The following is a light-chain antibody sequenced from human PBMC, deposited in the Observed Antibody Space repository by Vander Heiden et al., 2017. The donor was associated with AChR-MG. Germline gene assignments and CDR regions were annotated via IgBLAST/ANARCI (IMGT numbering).Light chain of an antibody. CDR3: QKYHSAPPLT. V-gene: IGKV1-27*01. J-gene: IGKJ4*01. CDR1: QGISNY. CDR2: AAS. Sequence: DIQMTQSPSSLSASVGDRVTITCRASQGISNYLAWYQQKPGKVPKLLIYAASNLQSGVPSRFSGSGSGTEFTLTISSLQPEDAATYFCQKYHSAPPLTFGGGTKVEIK.